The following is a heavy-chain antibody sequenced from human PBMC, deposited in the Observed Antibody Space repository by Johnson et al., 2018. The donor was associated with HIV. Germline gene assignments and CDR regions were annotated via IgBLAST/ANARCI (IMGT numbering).Heavy chain of an antibody. J-gene: IGHJ3*02. CDR3: AKVQMVRTCDAFEI. CDR1: GFTFDDYG. Sequence: VQLVESGGGVVRPGGSLRLSCAASGFTFDDYGMSWVRQAPGKGLEWVSGISWNSGSIGSADSVKGRFTISRDNAKNSLSLQMNSLRAEDPALYYCAKVQMVRTCDAFEIWGQGTMVTFSS. D-gene: IGHD6-13*01. CDR2: ISWNSGSI. V-gene: IGHV3-20*04.